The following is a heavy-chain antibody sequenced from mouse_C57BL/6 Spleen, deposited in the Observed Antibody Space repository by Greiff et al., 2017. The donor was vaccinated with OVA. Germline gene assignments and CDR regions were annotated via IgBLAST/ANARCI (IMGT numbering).Heavy chain of an antibody. J-gene: IGHJ4*01. V-gene: IGHV1-64*01. CDR2: IHPNSGST. D-gene: IGHD1-1*01. CDR1: GYTFTSYW. CDR3: AREITTVVEAMDD. Sequence: QVQLQQPGAELVKPGASVKLSCKASGYTFTSYWMHWVKQRPGQGLEWIGMIHPNSGSTNYNEKFKSKATLTVDKSSSTAYMQLSSLTSEDSAVYYCAREITTVVEAMDDWGQGTSVTVSS.